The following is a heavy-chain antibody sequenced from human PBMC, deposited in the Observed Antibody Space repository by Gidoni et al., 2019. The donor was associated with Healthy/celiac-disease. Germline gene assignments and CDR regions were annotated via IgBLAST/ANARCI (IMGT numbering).Heavy chain of an antibody. CDR1: GGSFSGYY. Sequence: QVQLQQCGAGLLKPSATLSLTCAVYGGSFSGYYWSWLRQPPGKGLEWIGEINHSGSTNYNPSLKSRVTISVDTSKNQCSLKLSSVTAADTAVYYCARAAKPFDYWGQGTLVTVSS. D-gene: IGHD6-13*01. CDR2: INHSGST. V-gene: IGHV4-34*01. CDR3: ARAAKPFDY. J-gene: IGHJ4*02.